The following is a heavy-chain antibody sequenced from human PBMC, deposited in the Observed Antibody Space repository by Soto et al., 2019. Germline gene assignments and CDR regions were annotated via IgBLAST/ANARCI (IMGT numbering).Heavy chain of an antibody. CDR2: IYYTGTT. Sequence: SETLSLTGTVSGGSMSYYYWSWIRQSPGKGLEWLGFIYYTGTTHYNPSLNSRVSMSVDTSQSQFSLNLSSVTAADTAVYYGARQTKSWGGSFDHWGQGTVVTVSS. CDR1: GGSMSYYY. J-gene: IGHJ4*02. D-gene: IGHD5-12*01. V-gene: IGHV4-59*01. CDR3: ARQTKSWGGSFDH.